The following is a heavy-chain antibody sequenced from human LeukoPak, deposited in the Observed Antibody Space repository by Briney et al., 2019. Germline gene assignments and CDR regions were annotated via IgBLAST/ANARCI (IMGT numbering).Heavy chain of an antibody. CDR2: FDPEDGET. J-gene: IGHJ6*03. CDR1: GYTLTELS. D-gene: IGHD3-3*01. V-gene: IGHV1-24*01. CDR3: ARLIGYYDFWSGYYHHYYYYYMDV. Sequence: ASVKVSCKVSGYTLTELSMHWVRQAPGKGLEWMGGFDPEDGETIYAQKFQGRVTMTRNTSISTAYMELSSLRSEDTAVYYCARLIGYYDFWSGYYHHYYYYYMDVWGKGTTVTVSS.